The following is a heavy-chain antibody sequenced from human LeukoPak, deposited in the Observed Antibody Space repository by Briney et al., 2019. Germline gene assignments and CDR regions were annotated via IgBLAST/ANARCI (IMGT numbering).Heavy chain of an antibody. CDR2: IYYSGST. J-gene: IGHJ5*02. V-gene: IGHV4-30-4*01. Sequence: SQTLSLTCTVSGGSISSGDYYWSWIRQPPGKGLEWIGYIYYSGSTYYNPSLKSRVTISVGTSKNQFSLKLSSVTAADTAVYYCARLKLVVVPAAMDWFDPWGRGTLVTVSS. CDR3: ARLKLVVVPAAMDWFDP. D-gene: IGHD2-2*01. CDR1: GGSISSGDYY.